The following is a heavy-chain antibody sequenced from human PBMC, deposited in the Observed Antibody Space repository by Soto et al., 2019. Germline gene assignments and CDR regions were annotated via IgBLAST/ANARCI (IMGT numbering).Heavy chain of an antibody. CDR1: GFSFSGSA. D-gene: IGHD6-6*01. J-gene: IGHJ4*02. V-gene: IGHV3-73*01. Sequence: GGSLRLSCAASGFSFSGSAMHWVRQASGKGLEWVGHIRSKSNNYATTYDASVKGRFTISRDDSKNTAYLEMNSLKIEDTAVYYCTGSSSGYWGQGTLVTVSS. CDR2: IRSKSNNYAT. CDR3: TGSSSGY.